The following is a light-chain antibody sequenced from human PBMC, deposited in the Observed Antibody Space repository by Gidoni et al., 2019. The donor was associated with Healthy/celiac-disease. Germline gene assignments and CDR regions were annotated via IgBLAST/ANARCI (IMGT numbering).Light chain of an antibody. CDR2: KAS. CDR3: QQYNSYSWT. J-gene: IGKJ1*01. CDR1: QSISSW. V-gene: IGKV1-5*03. Sequence: DIQMTQSPSTPSASVGDRVTITCPASQSISSWLSWYQQKPGKAPKLLIYKASSLESGVPSRFSGSGSGTEFTLTISSLQPDDFATYYCQQYNSYSWTFGQGTKVEIK.